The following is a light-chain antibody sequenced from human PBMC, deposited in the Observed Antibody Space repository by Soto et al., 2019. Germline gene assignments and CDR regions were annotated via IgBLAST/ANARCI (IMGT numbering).Light chain of an antibody. CDR1: QSVRRN. CDR3: QQYNNWPRT. CDR2: GAS. V-gene: IGKV3-15*01. J-gene: IGKJ1*01. Sequence: EIVMTHSPATMSVSPGSRSTLSCRASQSVRRNLDWYQQKNGQAPRLLIYGASTRATGIPARFSGSGYGTELTITISSLQSEDFAVYYCQQYNNWPRTFGQGTKVDIK.